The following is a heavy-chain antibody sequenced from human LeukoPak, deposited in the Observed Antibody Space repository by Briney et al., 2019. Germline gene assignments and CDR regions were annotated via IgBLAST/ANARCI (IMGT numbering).Heavy chain of an antibody. V-gene: IGHV3-9*01. CDR3: AKVLGSGVSYYYGMDV. J-gene: IGHJ6*02. CDR2: ISWNSGSI. Sequence: GGSLRLSCAASGFTFDVYAMHWVRQAPGKGLEWVLGISWNSGSIGYADSVKGRFTVSRDNARNSLYLQMNSLRAEDRALYYCAKVLGSGVSYYYGMDVWGQGTTVTVSS. D-gene: IGHD2-15*01. CDR1: GFTFDVYA.